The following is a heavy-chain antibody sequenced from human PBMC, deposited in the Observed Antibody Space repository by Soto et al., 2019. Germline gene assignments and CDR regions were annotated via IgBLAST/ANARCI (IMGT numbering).Heavy chain of an antibody. V-gene: IGHV1-8*01. D-gene: IGHD4-17*01. CDR2: MNPNSGNT. CDR1: GYTFTSYD. Sequence: ASLKVSCKTSGYTFTSYDINCGRHTNGQGLEWMGWMNPNSGNTGYAQKFQGRVTMTRNTSISTAYMELSSLRSEDTAVYYCARGSTVTFPRYYYYYMEVWGKGTTVTVSS. J-gene: IGHJ6*03. CDR3: ARGSTVTFPRYYYYYMEV.